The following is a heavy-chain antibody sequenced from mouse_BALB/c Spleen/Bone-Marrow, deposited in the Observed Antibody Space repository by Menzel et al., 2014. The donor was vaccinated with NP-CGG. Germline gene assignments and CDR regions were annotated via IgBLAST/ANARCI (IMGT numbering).Heavy chain of an antibody. CDR1: GFTFTDYY. J-gene: IGHJ2*01. Sequence: EVKVEESGGGLVQPGGSLRLSCTTSGFTFTDYYVSWVRQPPGKALEWLGFIRNKANGYTTEYSASVKGRFTISRDNSQSILYLQMNTLRAEDSATYYCARDRGLTYFDYWGQGTTLTVSS. V-gene: IGHV7-3*02. CDR3: ARDRGLTYFDY. D-gene: IGHD2-4*01. CDR2: IRNKANGYTT.